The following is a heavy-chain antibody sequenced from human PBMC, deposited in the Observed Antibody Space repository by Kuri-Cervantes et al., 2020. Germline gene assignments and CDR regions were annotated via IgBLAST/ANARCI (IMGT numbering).Heavy chain of an antibody. CDR1: GYTLTELS. CDR2: FDPEDGET. J-gene: IGHJ6*02. Sequence: ASVKVSCKVSGYTLTELSMHWVRQAPGKGLEWMGGFDPEDGETIYAQKFQGRVTMTEDTSTDTAYMELSSLRSEDTAVYYCASKTYSSSGWGTVDYYYGMDVWGQGTTVTVSS. CDR3: ASKTYSSSGWGTVDYYYGMDV. V-gene: IGHV1-24*01. D-gene: IGHD6-13*01.